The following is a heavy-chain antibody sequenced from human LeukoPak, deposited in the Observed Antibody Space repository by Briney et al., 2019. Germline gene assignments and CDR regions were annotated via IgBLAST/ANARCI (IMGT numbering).Heavy chain of an antibody. D-gene: IGHD5-18*01. CDR1: GGSISSSSYY. CDR2: IYYTGST. CDR3: AREDGTAMDNAFDI. V-gene: IGHV4-39*07. Sequence: MTSETLSLTCTVSGGSISSSSYYWGWIRQPPGKGPEWIGSIYYTGSTYHNPSLKSRVTISEDPSKNQFSLKLRSVTAADTAVYYCAREDGTAMDNAFDIWSQGTMVTVSS. J-gene: IGHJ3*02.